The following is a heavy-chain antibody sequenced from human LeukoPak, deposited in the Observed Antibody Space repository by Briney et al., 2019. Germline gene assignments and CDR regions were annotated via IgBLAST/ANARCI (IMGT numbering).Heavy chain of an antibody. CDR1: GGSFSGYY. CDR2: INHSGST. Sequence: SETLSLTCAVYGGSFSGYYWSWIRQPPGKGLEWIGEINHSGSTNYNPSLKSRVTISVDTSKNQFSLKLSSVTAADTAVYYCAREEGGYNLDYYYGMDVWGQGTTVTVSS. D-gene: IGHD5-24*01. CDR3: AREEGGYNLDYYYGMDV. V-gene: IGHV4-34*01. J-gene: IGHJ6*02.